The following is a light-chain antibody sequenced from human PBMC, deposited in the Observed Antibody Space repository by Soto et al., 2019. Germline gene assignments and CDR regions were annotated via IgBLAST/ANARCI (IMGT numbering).Light chain of an antibody. Sequence: TQMTQSPSTLTASVCDRVTLTCRASQNINNWLAWYQQKPGKAPKVLIYDASSLESGVPSRFSGSGSGTEFTLTISSLQPDDFATYYCQQYDGNFGPGTKVDIK. CDR3: QQYDGN. CDR1: QNINNW. J-gene: IGKJ3*01. CDR2: DAS. V-gene: IGKV1-5*01.